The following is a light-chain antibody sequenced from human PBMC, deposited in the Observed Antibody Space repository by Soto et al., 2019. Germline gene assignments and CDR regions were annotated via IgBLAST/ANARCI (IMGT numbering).Light chain of an antibody. CDR1: QIISSR. CDR2: DAY. J-gene: IGKJ4*01. CDR3: QQYNSYSLT. V-gene: IGKV1-5*01. Sequence: DIQMTQSPSILSASVGDRVTITCRASQIISSRLAWYPQKPGKAPKLLIYDAYNLESGVPSRFSGSGSGTEFTLTISSLQPDDFATYYCQQYNSYSLTFGGGTKVEIK.